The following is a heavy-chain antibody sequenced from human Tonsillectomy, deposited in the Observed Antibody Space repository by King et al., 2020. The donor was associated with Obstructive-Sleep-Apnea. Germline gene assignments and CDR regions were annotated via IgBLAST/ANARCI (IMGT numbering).Heavy chain of an antibody. CDR2: IYHSGST. V-gene: IGHV4-4*02. CDR3: ARNGFYSIEN. Sequence: VQLQESGPGLVEPSGTLSLTCNVSGASFTRTYWWSWVRQAPGKVLEGIGEIYHSGSTNYNPSLKSRATILVDKSKNQFSLKLTSVTGADAAVYFCARNGFYSIENWGQGTLVTVSS. D-gene: IGHD4-11*01. J-gene: IGHJ4*02. CDR1: GASFTRTYW.